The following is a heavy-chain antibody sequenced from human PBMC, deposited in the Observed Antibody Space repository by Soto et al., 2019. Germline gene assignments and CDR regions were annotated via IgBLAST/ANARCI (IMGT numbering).Heavy chain of an antibody. Sequence: SETLSLTCAVYGGSFSSYHWSWIRQTPGKGLEWIGEINHLTTTNYNPSLKSRVITSLDTPKNQFSLKLSSVTAADTAVYYCARGYDTALAPIFWGQGILVTVSS. CDR3: ARGYDTALAPIF. CDR1: GGSFSSYH. J-gene: IGHJ4*02. CDR2: INHLTTT. V-gene: IGHV4-34*01. D-gene: IGHD5-18*01.